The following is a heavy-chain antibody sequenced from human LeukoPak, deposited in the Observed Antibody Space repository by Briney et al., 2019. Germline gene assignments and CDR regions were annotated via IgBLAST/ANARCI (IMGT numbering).Heavy chain of an antibody. CDR1: GFTFSSYA. CDR2: ISGSGGST. CDR3: ALWQILTGDS. Sequence: GGSLRLSCAASGFTFSSYAISWVRQAPGKGLEWVSAISGSGGSTYYADSVKGRFTISRDNSKNTLYLQMNSLRAEDTAVYYCALWQILTGDSWGQGTLVTVSS. V-gene: IGHV3-23*01. J-gene: IGHJ5*02. D-gene: IGHD3-9*01.